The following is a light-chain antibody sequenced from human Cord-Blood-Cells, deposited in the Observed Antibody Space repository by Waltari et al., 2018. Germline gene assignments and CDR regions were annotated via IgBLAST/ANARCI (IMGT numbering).Light chain of an antibody. CDR3: QQLNSYPPWT. J-gene: IGKJ1*01. CDR1: QGISSY. CDR2: AAS. V-gene: IGKV1-9*01. Sequence: DLQLTQSPSFLSASLGDRVTITCRASQGISSYLAWYQQKPGKAPKLLIYAASTLQSGVPSRFSGSGSGTEFTLTISSLQPEDFATYYCQQLNSYPPWTFGQGTKVEIK.